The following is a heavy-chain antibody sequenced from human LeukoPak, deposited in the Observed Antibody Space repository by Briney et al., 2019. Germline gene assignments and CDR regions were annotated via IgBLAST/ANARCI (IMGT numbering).Heavy chain of an antibody. CDR1: GGSISSYY. CDR3: ASGKWELLNYYYGMDV. J-gene: IGHJ6*02. Sequence: SETLSLTCTVSGGSISSYYWSWIRQPPGKGLEWIGYIYYSGSTNYNPSLKSRVTISVDTSKNQFSLKLSSVTAADTAVYYCASGKWELLNYYYGMDVWGQGTTVTVSS. V-gene: IGHV4-59*01. CDR2: IYYSGST. D-gene: IGHD1-26*01.